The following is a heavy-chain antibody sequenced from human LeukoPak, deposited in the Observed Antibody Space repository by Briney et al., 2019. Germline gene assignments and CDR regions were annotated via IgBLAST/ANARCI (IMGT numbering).Heavy chain of an antibody. J-gene: IGHJ6*02. Sequence: SVKVSCKASGGTFSSYAISWVRQAPGQGLEWMGGIIPIFGTANYAQKFQGRVTITTDESTSTAYMELSSLRSEDTAVYYCAKEDYYDSSGYWKNYYYGMDVWGQGTTVTVSS. CDR2: IIPIFGTA. D-gene: IGHD3-22*01. CDR3: AKEDYYDSSGYWKNYYYGMDV. V-gene: IGHV1-69*05. CDR1: GGTFSSYA.